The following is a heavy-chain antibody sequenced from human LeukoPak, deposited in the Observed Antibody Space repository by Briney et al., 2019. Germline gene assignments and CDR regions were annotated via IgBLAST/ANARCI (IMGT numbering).Heavy chain of an antibody. Sequence: MAGGSLRLSCAASGFTFSNAWMSWVRQAPGKGLEWVGRIKSKNDGGTTDYAAPVKGRFTISRDDSKNTLYLQMNSLKTEDTAVYYCTTLRRDYWGQGTLVTVSS. CDR3: TTLRRDY. V-gene: IGHV3-15*01. J-gene: IGHJ4*02. CDR2: IKSKNDGGTT. CDR1: GFTFSNAW.